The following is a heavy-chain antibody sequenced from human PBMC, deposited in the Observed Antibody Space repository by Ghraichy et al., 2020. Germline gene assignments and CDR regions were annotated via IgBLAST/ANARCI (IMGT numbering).Heavy chain of an antibody. Sequence: GESLNISCAASGFTFSSYWMSWVRQAPGKGLEWVANIKQDGSEKYYVDSVKGRFTIPRDNAKNSLYLQMNSLRAEDTAVYYCARGGDFWSCYYPGGNEYWGQGTLVTVSS. V-gene: IGHV3-7*01. D-gene: IGHD3-3*01. CDR1: GFTFSSYW. CDR2: IKQDGSEK. J-gene: IGHJ4*02. CDR3: ARGGDFWSCYYPGGNEY.